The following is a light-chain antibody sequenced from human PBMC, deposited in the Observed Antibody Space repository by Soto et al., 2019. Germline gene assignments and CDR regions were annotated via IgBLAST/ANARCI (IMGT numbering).Light chain of an antibody. CDR1: GSDVGGYRY. V-gene: IGLV2-14*01. CDR3: DSYTSSSSYV. J-gene: IGLJ1*01. Sequence: QSALTQPASVSGSPGQSITISCTGTGSDVGGYRYVSWYQQHPGKAPKLMIYDVSTRPSGVSDRFSGSKSGNTASLTISGLQSEDEADYYCDSYTSSSSYVFGTGTQLTVL. CDR2: DVS.